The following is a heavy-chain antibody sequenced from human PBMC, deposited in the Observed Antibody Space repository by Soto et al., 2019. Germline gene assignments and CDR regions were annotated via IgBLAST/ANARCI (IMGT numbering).Heavy chain of an antibody. D-gene: IGHD3-9*01. CDR1: GFTFSSYG. J-gene: IGHJ6*02. Sequence: PGGSLRLSCAASGFTFSSYGMHWVRQAPGKGLEWVAVISYDGSNKYYADSVKGRFTISRDNSKNTLYLQMNSLRAEDTAVYYCAKGYGGMYYDILTTKYPYYYYGMDVWGQGTTVTVSS. V-gene: IGHV3-30*18. CDR2: ISYDGSNK. CDR3: AKGYGGMYYDILTTKYPYYYYGMDV.